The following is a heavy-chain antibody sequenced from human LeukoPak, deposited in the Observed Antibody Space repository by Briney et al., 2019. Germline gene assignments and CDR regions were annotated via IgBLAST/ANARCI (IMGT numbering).Heavy chain of an antibody. Sequence: GGSLRLSCAASGFTFSSNYMSWVRQAPGKGLEWVSVIYGGGSAYYADSVKGRFTISGDNSKNTLYLQMNSLRAEDTAVYYCARVAFRSSSYISGIDYWGQGTLVTVSS. CDR2: IYGGGSA. CDR1: GFTFSSNY. V-gene: IGHV3-53*01. CDR3: ARVAFRSSSYISGIDY. J-gene: IGHJ4*02. D-gene: IGHD6-6*01.